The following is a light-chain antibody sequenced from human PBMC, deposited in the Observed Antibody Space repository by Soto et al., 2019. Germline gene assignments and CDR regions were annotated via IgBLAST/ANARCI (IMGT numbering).Light chain of an antibody. Sequence: IQMKQSPSALSASIRDRVTITCRASQSIRSWLAWYQQKPGKAPKLLIYKASSLQSGVPSRFSGSGSGTEFTLTISSLQPDDFATYYCQHYYIYPEAFGQGTMVDIK. CDR2: KAS. CDR3: QHYYIYPEA. CDR1: QSIRSW. J-gene: IGKJ1*01. V-gene: IGKV1-5*03.